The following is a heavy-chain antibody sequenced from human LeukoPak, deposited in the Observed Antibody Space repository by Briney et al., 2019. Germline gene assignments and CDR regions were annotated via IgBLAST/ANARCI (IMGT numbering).Heavy chain of an antibody. V-gene: IGHV3-30*18. D-gene: IGHD3-22*01. Sequence: GGSLRLSCAASGFTFSSYGMRWVRQAPGKGLEWVAVISYDGSNKYYADSVKGRFTISRDNSKNTLYLQMNSLRAEDTAVYYCAKDRDSSGYYSDYWGQGTLVTVSS. CDR3: AKDRDSSGYYSDY. CDR1: GFTFSSYG. CDR2: ISYDGSNK. J-gene: IGHJ4*02.